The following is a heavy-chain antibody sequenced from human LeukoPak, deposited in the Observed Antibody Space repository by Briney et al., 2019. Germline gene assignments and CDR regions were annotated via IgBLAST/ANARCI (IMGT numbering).Heavy chain of an antibody. CDR3: ARGNYHGSGSGDY. Sequence: GRSLRLSCAASGFTFSTYGMHWVRQVPGKGLEWVAVIWYDGSHKFYATSVKGRFTISRDNSNNTLSLQMNSLRAEDTAVYYCARGNYHGSGSGDYWGQGTLVTVSS. CDR1: GFTFSTYG. D-gene: IGHD3-10*01. CDR2: IWYDGSHK. V-gene: IGHV3-33*01. J-gene: IGHJ4*02.